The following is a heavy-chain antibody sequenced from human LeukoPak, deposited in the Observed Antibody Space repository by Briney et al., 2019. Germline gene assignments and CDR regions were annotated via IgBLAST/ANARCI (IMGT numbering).Heavy chain of an antibody. V-gene: IGHV3-74*01. D-gene: IGHD1-26*01. Sequence: PGGSLRLSCAASGFTFSSYWMHWVRQAPGKGLVWVSRINSDGSSTSYADSVKGRFTISRDNAKNTLYLQMNSLRAEDTAVYYCAREWELIAFDIWGQGTMVTVSS. CDR1: GFTFSSYW. J-gene: IGHJ3*02. CDR3: AREWELIAFDI. CDR2: INSDGSST.